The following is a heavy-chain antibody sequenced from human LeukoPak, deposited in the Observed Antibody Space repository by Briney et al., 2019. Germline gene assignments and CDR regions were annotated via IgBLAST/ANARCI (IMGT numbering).Heavy chain of an antibody. CDR2: ISSSGSTI. CDR3: ARFVTAGAFDI. V-gene: IGHV3-11*01. CDR1: GSGFTFSDYY. J-gene: IGHJ3*02. D-gene: IGHD3-16*02. Sequence: GGSLRLSCAASGSGFTFSDYYMSWIRQAPGKGLEWVSYISSSGSTIYYADSVKGRFTISRDNAKNSLYLQMNSLRAEDTAVYYCARFVTAGAFDIWGQGTMVTVSS.